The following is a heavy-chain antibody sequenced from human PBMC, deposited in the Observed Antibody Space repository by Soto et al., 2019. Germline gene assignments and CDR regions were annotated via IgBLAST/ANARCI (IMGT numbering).Heavy chain of an antibody. Sequence: EVHLLESGGALVQPGGSLRLSCAASGFTLGDSAMNWVRQAPGKGLEWVSTITGGYDDTKYADSVKGRFTISRDNSKNTLFLQMTSLRVVDTALYFCAKRMAASGLFESWGRGTLVTVSS. CDR2: ITGGYDDT. V-gene: IGHV3-23*01. CDR1: GFTLGDSA. D-gene: IGHD6-13*01. CDR3: AKRMAASGLFES. J-gene: IGHJ4*02.